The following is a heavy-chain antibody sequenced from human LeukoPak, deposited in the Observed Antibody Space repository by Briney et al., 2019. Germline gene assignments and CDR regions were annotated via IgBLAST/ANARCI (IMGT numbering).Heavy chain of an antibody. CDR2: IYPGDSDT. D-gene: IGHD4-17*01. Sequence: GESVKISCKGSGYSFTTYWIAWVRQMPGKGLEWMGIIYPGDSDTRYSPSFQGQVTISADRSTSTAYLQWSSLKASDTAMYYCARIRADGDAFDIWGQGTMVTVSS. V-gene: IGHV5-51*01. CDR3: ARIRADGDAFDI. J-gene: IGHJ3*02. CDR1: GYSFTTYW.